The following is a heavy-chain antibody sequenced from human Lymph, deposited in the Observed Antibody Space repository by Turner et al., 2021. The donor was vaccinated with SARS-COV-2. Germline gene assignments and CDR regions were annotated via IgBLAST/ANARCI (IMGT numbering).Heavy chain of an antibody. Sequence: QLQLQEPGPGLVKPSETLSLSCTVSGGSISGCSYYWGWIRQPPGKGLEWIGNIYYSGNTFYNPSLKSRVTISVDTSKNLFSLKLSSVTAADTAVYFCGVGPTRWYFQHWGQGTLVTVSS. J-gene: IGHJ1*01. CDR3: GVGPTRWYFQH. CDR2: IYYSGNT. CDR1: GGSISGCSYY. D-gene: IGHD1-26*01. V-gene: IGHV4-39*01.